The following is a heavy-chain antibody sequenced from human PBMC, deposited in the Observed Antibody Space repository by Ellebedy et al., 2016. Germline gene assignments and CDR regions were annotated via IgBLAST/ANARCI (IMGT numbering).Heavy chain of an antibody. Sequence: GGSLRLXCAASGFTFSNAWMSWVRQAPGKGLEWVGRIKSKTDGGTTDYAAPVKGRFTISRDNSKNTLYLQMNSLRAEDTAVYYCAKAPAMIVVVIDIWGQGTMVTVSS. CDR2: IKSKTDGGTT. CDR1: GFTFSNAW. J-gene: IGHJ3*02. CDR3: AKAPAMIVVVIDI. D-gene: IGHD3-22*01. V-gene: IGHV3-15*01.